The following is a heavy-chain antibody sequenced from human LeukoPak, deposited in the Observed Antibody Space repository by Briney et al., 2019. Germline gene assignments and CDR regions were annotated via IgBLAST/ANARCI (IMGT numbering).Heavy chain of an antibody. CDR1: GGSISSDGYS. Sequence: SQTLSLTCAVSGGSISSDGYSWSWIRQPPGKGLEWIGYIYHSGSTYYNPSLKSRVTISVDRSKNQFSLKLSSVTAADTAVYYCARGVRSYVLDIFDYWGQGTLVTVSS. J-gene: IGHJ4*02. V-gene: IGHV4-30-2*01. D-gene: IGHD1-26*01. CDR2: IYHSGST. CDR3: ARGVRSYVLDIFDY.